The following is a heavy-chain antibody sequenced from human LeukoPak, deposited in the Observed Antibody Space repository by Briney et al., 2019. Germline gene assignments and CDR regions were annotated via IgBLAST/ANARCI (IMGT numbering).Heavy chain of an antibody. CDR1: GFSITSYY. V-gene: IGHV4-59*01. CDR3: ARDGVIPGSSAYYYSGMDV. D-gene: IGHD3-10*01. J-gene: IGHJ6*02. Sequence: SETLSLTCTVSGFSITSYYWSWIRQPPGKGLEWIGYIYYTGTTNYNPALKSRVTLSLDTSTKQPSLKLSSVTAADTAVYYCARDGVIPGSSAYYYSGMDVWGPGTTVTASS. CDR2: IYYTGTT.